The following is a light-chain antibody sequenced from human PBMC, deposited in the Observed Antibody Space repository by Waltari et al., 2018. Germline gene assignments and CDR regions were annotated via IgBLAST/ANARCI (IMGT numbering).Light chain of an antibody. J-gene: IGLJ2*01. V-gene: IGLV2-23*02. CDR2: EVS. CDR1: SSDVGSYNL. Sequence: QSALTQPASVSGSPGQSITISCTGTSSDVGSYNLVSWYEQHPGKAPNFMIYEVSKRPSGVSNRFSGSKSGNTASLTISGLQAEDEADYYCCSYAGSSTFVVFGGGTKLTVL. CDR3: CSYAGSSTFVV.